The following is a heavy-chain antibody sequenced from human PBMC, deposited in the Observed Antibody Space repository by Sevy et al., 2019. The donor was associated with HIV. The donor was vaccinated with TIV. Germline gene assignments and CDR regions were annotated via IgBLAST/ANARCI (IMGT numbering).Heavy chain of an antibody. V-gene: IGHV1-46*01. J-gene: IGHJ6*02. CDR1: GYTFTSYY. Sequence: ASVKVSCKASGYTFTSYYMHWVRQAPGQGLAWMGIINPSGGSTSYAQKFQGRVTMTRDTSTSTVYMELSSLRSEDTAVYYCARDRRGDYSGMDVWGQGTTVTVSS. CDR3: ARDRRGDYSGMDV. CDR2: INPSGGST.